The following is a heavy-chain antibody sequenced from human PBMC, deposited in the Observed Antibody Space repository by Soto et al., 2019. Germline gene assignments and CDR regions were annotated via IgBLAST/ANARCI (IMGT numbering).Heavy chain of an antibody. Sequence: QVQLVQSGAEVKKPGSSVKVSCKASGGTFSSYAISWVRQAPGQGLEWMGGIIPSFGTASYAQKFQGRVTITADKSTSTAYVELSSLRSDDTAVYYCAIVWRELPDWYFDVWGRGTLVAVSS. D-gene: IGHD1-26*01. V-gene: IGHV1-69*06. J-gene: IGHJ2*01. CDR3: AIVWRELPDWYFDV. CDR2: IIPSFGTA. CDR1: GGTFSSYA.